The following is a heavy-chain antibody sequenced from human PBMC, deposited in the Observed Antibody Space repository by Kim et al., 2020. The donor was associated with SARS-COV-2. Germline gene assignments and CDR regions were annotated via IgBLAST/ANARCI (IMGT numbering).Heavy chain of an antibody. CDR3: ARVVGATDDAFDI. J-gene: IGHJ3*02. Sequence: SNPSLKVRVTISVDTSKNQFSLKLSSVTAADTAVYYCARVVGATDDAFDIWGQGTMVTVSS. V-gene: IGHV4-59*01. D-gene: IGHD1-26*01.